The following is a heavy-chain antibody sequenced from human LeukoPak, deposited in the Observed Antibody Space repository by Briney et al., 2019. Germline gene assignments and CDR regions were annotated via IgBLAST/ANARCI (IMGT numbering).Heavy chain of an antibody. CDR3: ARVGLFGYVSGIFDF. D-gene: IGHD3-10*02. CDR1: GFTFSTHG. V-gene: IGHV3-33*01. CDR2: IWYDGSKE. Sequence: GGSLRLSCAASGFTFSTHGMHWVRQAPGKGLEWVAIIWYDGSKEYYADSVKGRFTISRDNSKKTLYLQMNRLRAEDTALYFCARVGLFGYVSGIFDFWGQGSLVTVSS. J-gene: IGHJ4*02.